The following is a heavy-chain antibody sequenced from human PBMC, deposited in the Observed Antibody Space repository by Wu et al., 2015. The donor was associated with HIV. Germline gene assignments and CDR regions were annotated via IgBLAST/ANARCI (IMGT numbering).Heavy chain of an antibody. V-gene: IGHV1-18*01. CDR3: ARDRADYYDSGGYPDAFDI. CDR2: ISPYNGDT. CDR1: GVTFNSHA. Sequence: QVKMAQSGAEVKKSGSSVKVSCEASGVTFNSHAIIWVRQAPGQGLEWMGWISPYNGDTNYAQKFQGRVSMTTDTSATTAYLELRSLGSDDTAIYFCARDRADYYDSGGYPDAFDIWAKGQGSPSLQ. J-gene: IGHJ3*02. D-gene: IGHD3-22*01.